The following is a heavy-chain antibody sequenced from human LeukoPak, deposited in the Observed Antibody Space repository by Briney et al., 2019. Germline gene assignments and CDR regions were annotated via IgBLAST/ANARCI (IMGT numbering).Heavy chain of an antibody. CDR2: ISGSGGST. D-gene: IGHD2-8*01. Sequence: PGGSLRLSCASSGFTFSSYAMSWVRQAPGKGLEWVSAISGSGGSTYYTDSVKGRFTISSDNSKNTLHLQMNSLRAEDTAVYYCAKGGVWYRYFDFWGQGTLVTVSS. CDR3: AKGGVWYRYFDF. J-gene: IGHJ4*02. V-gene: IGHV3-23*01. CDR1: GFTFSSYA.